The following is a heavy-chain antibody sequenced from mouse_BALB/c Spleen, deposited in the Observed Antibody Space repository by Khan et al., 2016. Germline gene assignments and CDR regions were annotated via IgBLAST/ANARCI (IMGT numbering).Heavy chain of an antibody. J-gene: IGHJ1*01. V-gene: IGHV6-6*02. Sequence: EVKLEESGGGLVQPGGSMKLSCVASGFTFSNYWMNWVRQSPEKGLEWVAEIRLKSNNYATHYAASVKGRFTISRDDSKSSVYLQMNNLRAEDTGIYYGTRDGYFDVWGAGTTVTVSS. CDR3: TRDGYFDV. CDR1: GFTFSNYW. CDR2: IRLKSNNYAT.